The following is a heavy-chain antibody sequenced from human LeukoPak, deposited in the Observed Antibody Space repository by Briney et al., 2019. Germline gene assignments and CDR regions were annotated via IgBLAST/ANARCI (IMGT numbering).Heavy chain of an antibody. J-gene: IGHJ4*02. CDR2: VSGSSGST. D-gene: IGHD5-18*01. CDR3: AKAWGYSYGASDY. CDR1: GFTFSNYA. Sequence: GGSLRLSCEASGFTFSNYAMSWVRQAPGKGLEWVSTVSGSSGSTYYADSVKGRFSISRDNSKNSLYLQMNSLRAEDTAVYYCAKAWGYSYGASDYWGQGTLVTVSS. V-gene: IGHV3-23*01.